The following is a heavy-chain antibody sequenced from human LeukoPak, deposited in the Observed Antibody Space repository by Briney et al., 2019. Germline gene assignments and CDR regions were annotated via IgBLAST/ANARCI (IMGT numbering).Heavy chain of an antibody. CDR1: GFTFSSYS. D-gene: IGHD3-22*01. Sequence: GGSLRLSCAASGFTFSSYSMNWVRQAPGKGLEWVSSISSSSYIYYADSVKGRFTISRDNAKNSLYLQMNSLRAEDTAVYYCARDRGYYYDSSGYYAWGQGTLVTVSS. J-gene: IGHJ5*02. CDR3: ARDRGYYYDSSGYYA. CDR2: ISSSSYI. V-gene: IGHV3-21*01.